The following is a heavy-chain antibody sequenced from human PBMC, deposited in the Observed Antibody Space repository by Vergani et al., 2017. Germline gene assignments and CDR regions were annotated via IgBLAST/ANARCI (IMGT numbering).Heavy chain of an antibody. J-gene: IGHJ3*01. D-gene: IGHD3-10*01. CDR2: IYPGDSEV. V-gene: IGHV5-51*01. CDR3: ASGGHGSENGGALQL. Sequence: EKQLVQSGSETKKPGESLKISCQAFGYIFSNFWIGWVRQRPGGCLEWMGIIYPGDSEVKSNPTFRGQVIFSVDTSVNTAYLQWRSLQASDTATYFCASGGHGSENGGALQLWGQGTNITVSS. CDR1: GYIFSNFW.